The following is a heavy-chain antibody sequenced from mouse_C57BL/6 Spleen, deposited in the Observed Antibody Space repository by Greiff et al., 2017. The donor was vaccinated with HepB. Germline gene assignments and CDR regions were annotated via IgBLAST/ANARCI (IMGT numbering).Heavy chain of an antibody. D-gene: IGHD2-4*01. V-gene: IGHV1-26*01. J-gene: IGHJ3*01. CDR3: ARGYYEYAY. CDR2: INPNNGGT. CDR1: GYTFTDYY. Sequence: EVQLQQSGPELVKPGASVKISCKASGYTFTDYYMNWVKQSHGKSLEWIGDINPNNGGTSYNQKFKGKATLTVDKSSSTAYMELRSLTSEDSAVYYGARGYYEYAYWGQGTLVTVSA.